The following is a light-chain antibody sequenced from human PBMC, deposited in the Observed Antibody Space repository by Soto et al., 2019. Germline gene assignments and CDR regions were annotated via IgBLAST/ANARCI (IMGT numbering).Light chain of an antibody. J-gene: IGLJ3*02. CDR3: CSYVCNNNFWV. Sequence: QSALTQPRSVSGSPGQSVTISCTGTNSDIGGYNYVSWYQQHPGKAPKVMIYDVSRRPSGVPDRFSGSKSGNTASLTISGLQAEDEAAYYCCSYVCNNNFWVFGGGTKVTVL. V-gene: IGLV2-11*01. CDR1: NSDIGGYNY. CDR2: DVS.